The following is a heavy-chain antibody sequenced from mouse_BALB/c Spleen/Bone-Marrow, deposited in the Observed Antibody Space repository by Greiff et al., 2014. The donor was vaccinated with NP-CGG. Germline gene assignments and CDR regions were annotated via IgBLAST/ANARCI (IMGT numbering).Heavy chain of an antibody. J-gene: IGHJ2*01. CDR2: ISSGGSYT. CDR3: GSLSGRDY. D-gene: IGHD4-1*01. Sequence: EVKLVESGGGLVKPGGSLKLSCAASGFTFSGYAMSWVRQTPEKRLEWVATISSGGSYTYYPDSVKGRFTISRDNAKNTLYLQMSSQRSEDAAMYYCGSLSGRDYWGQGTTLTVSA. V-gene: IGHV5-9-3*01. CDR1: GFTFSGYA.